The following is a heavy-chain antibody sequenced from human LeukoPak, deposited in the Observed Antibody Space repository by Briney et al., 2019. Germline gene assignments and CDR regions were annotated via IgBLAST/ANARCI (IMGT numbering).Heavy chain of an antibody. CDR3: ARDGTTVVTESWFDP. J-gene: IGHJ5*02. D-gene: IGHD4-23*01. CDR2: ISSSSSYI. Sequence: PGGSLRLSCAASGFTFSSYSMNWVRQAPGKGLEWVSSISSSSSYIYYADSVKGRFTISRDNAKNSLYLQMNSLRAEDTAVYYCARDGTTVVTESWFDPWGQGTLVTVSS. CDR1: GFTFSSYS. V-gene: IGHV3-21*01.